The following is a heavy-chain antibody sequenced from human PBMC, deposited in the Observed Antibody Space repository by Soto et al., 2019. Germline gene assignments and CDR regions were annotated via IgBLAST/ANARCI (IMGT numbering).Heavy chain of an antibody. Sequence: GGSLRLSCAASGFTFSSYAMSWVRQAPGKGLEWVSAISGSGGSTYYADSVKGRFTISRDNSKNTLYLQMNSLRVEDTAVYYCAKRSYGENAFDIWGQGTMVTVSS. D-gene: IGHD4-17*01. CDR3: AKRSYGENAFDI. CDR2: ISGSGGST. V-gene: IGHV3-23*01. J-gene: IGHJ3*02. CDR1: GFTFSSYA.